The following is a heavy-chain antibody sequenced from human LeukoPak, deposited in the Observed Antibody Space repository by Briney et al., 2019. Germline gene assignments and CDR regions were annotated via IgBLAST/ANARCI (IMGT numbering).Heavy chain of an antibody. V-gene: IGHV1-2*02. CDR1: GYTFTGYY. Sequence: ASVTVSCKTSGYTFTGYYVHWVRQASGQGLEWMGWINPNNGGTISAQNFRGRVTLTRDTAISTADMELSGLTSDDTAVYYCARGYCRGGDCYEFDYWGQGTLVTVSS. J-gene: IGHJ4*02. CDR3: ARGYCRGGDCYEFDY. D-gene: IGHD2-15*01. CDR2: INPNNGGT.